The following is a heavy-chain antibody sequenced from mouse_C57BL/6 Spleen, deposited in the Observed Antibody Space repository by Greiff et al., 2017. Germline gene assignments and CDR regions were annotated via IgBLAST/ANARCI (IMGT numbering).Heavy chain of an antibody. CDR1: GYTFTDYY. Sequence: EVQLQQSGPELVKPGASVKISCKASGYTFTDYYMNWVKQSHGKSLEWIGDINPNNGGTSYNQKFKGKATLTVDKSSSTAYMELRSLTSEDSAVYYCATFGEGFDYWGQGTTLTVSS. V-gene: IGHV1-26*01. CDR3: ATFGEGFDY. J-gene: IGHJ2*01. CDR2: INPNNGGT.